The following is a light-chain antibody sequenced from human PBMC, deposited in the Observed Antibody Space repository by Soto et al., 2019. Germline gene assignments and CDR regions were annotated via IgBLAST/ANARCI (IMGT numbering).Light chain of an antibody. CDR3: QQADSFPLT. CDR1: QDISMW. Sequence: GDRVTITCRASQDISMWLAWYQQKPGKAPQLLIYAASSLYGGVPSRFSGSGSGTEFALTITTLQPEDFATYYCQQADSFPLTFGGGTTVE. V-gene: IGKV1D-12*01. CDR2: AAS. J-gene: IGKJ4*01.